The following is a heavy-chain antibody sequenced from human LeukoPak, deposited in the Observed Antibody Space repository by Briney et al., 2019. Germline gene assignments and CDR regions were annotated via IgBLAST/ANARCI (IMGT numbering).Heavy chain of an antibody. CDR3: AKDRGRFLEWLQHYYYYYGMDV. D-gene: IGHD3-3*01. J-gene: IGHJ6*02. CDR1: GFSFSSYA. CDR2: ISGSGGST. V-gene: IGHV3-23*01. Sequence: GGSLRLSCAASGFSFSSYAMSWVRQAPGKGLEWVSAISGSGGSTYYADSVKGRFTISRDNSKNTLYLQMNSLRAEDTAVYYCAKDRGRFLEWLQHYYYYYGMDVWGQGTTVTVSS.